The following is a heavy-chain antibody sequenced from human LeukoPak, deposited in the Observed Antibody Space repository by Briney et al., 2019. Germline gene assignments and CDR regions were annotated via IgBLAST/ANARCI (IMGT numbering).Heavy chain of an antibody. J-gene: IGHJ5*02. Sequence: GASVKVSCKASGDTFSSYYMHWVRQAPGQGLEWMGIINPSGGSISYAQKFQGRVTMTRDMSTSTVYMELSSLRSEDTAVYYCARDLSIANNWFDPWGQGTLVTVSS. D-gene: IGHD6-6*01. CDR1: GDTFSSYY. CDR3: ARDLSIANNWFDP. CDR2: INPSGGSI. V-gene: IGHV1-46*01.